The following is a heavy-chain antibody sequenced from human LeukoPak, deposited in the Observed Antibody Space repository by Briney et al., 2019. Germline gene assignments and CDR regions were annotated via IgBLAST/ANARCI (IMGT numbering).Heavy chain of an antibody. D-gene: IGHD2-15*01. V-gene: IGHV1-2*02. J-gene: IGHJ4*02. CDR3: ARDLVHLGGSCYLF. CDR1: GYTFTCYY. Sequence: ASVKLSCKSSGYTFTCYYMHWVRQAPGQGLERMGWINPNSGGTNYAQKFSGRVTMTRETSISTAYMELSRLRSDDTAVYYCARDLVHLGGSCYLFWGQGTLVTVSS. CDR2: INPNSGGT.